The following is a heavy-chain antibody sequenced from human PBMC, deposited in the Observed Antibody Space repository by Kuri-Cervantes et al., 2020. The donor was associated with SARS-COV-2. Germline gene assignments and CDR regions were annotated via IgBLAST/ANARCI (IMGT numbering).Heavy chain of an antibody. CDR3: ARGRRVYSSSWFLFDY. CDR2: INAGNGNT. J-gene: IGHJ4*02. D-gene: IGHD6-13*01. Sequence: ASVKVSCKASGYTFTGYYMHWVRQAPGQRLEWMGWINAGNGNTKYSQKFQGRVTITRDTSASTAYMELSSLRSDDTAVYYCARGRRVYSSSWFLFDYWGQGTLVTVSS. CDR1: GYTFTGYY. V-gene: IGHV1-3*01.